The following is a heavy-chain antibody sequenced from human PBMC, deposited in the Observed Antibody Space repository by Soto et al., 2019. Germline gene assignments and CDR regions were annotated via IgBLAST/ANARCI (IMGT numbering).Heavy chain of an antibody. CDR2: IKSKTDGGTT. D-gene: IGHD3-10*01. CDR3: TTDYYGSGSYGYYYYGMDV. V-gene: IGHV3-15*07. CDR1: GFTFSNAW. Sequence: EVQLVESGGGLVKPGGSRRLSCAASGFTFSNAWMNWVRQAPGKGLEWVGRIKSKTDGGTTDYAAPVKGRFTISRDDSKNTLYLQMNSLKTEDTAVYYCTTDYYGSGSYGYYYYGMDVWGQGTTVTVSS. J-gene: IGHJ6*02.